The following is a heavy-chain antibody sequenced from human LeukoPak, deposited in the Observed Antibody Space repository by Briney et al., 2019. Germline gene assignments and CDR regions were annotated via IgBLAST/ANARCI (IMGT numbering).Heavy chain of an antibody. D-gene: IGHD3-3*01. CDR3: ARVSTYYDFWSGRGQMDV. CDR1: GGSFSGYY. J-gene: IGHJ6*04. V-gene: IGHV4-34*01. Sequence: SETLSLTRAVYGGSFSGYYWSWIRQPPGKGLEWIGEINHSGSTNYNPSLKSRVTISVDTSKNQFSLKLSSVTAADTAVYYCARVSTYYDFWSGRGQMDVWGKGTTVTVSS. CDR2: INHSGST.